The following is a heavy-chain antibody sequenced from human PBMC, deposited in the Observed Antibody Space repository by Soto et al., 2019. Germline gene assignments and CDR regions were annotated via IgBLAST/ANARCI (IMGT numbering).Heavy chain of an antibody. D-gene: IGHD1-20*01. J-gene: IGHJ4*02. CDR2: MSGSSSTT. V-gene: IGHV3-23*01. CDR1: GLTFSNYA. CDR3: AKGGITGTT. Sequence: PGGSLRLSCATSGLTFSNYAMSWVRQAPGGGLEWVSSMSGSSSTTYYADSVRGRFTISRDRSKNTLYLQMSSLRAEDTALYYRAKGGITGTTWGQGTLVTVSS.